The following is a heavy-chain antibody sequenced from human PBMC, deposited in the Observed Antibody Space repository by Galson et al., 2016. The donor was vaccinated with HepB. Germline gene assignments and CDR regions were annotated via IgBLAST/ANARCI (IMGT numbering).Heavy chain of an antibody. V-gene: IGHV3-7*03. D-gene: IGHD6-19*01. CDR3: ARTVGYSSALYYFDS. Sequence: SLRLSCAASGFTFSSYWMSWVRQAPGKGLEWVANIEEDGSEKHYVDSVKGRFTVSRDNTENSLYLQMNSLRVEDMAVYYCARTVGYSSALYYFDSWGQGTLVTVSS. CDR1: GFTFSSYW. CDR2: IEEDGSEK. J-gene: IGHJ4*02.